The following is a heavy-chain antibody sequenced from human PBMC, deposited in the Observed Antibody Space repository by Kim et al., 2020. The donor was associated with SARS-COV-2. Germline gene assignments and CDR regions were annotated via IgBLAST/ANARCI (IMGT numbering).Heavy chain of an antibody. CDR2: INNDGTNT. CDR3: TTVFAY. CDR1: GSTFTNYG. Sequence: GGSLRLSCAASGSTFTNYGMHWVRQGPGKGLVWVAGINNDGTNTFYADSVRGRFPISRDKSKNTVYLQMNSLGGEDTALYYCTTVFAYWGQGTLVTVSS. V-gene: IGHV3-74*01. J-gene: IGHJ4*02.